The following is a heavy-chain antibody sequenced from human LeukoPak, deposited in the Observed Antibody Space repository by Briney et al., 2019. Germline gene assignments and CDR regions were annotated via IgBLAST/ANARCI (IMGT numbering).Heavy chain of an antibody. V-gene: IGHV3-30*02. Sequence: GGSLRLFCAASGFTFSSYGMHWVRQAPGKGLEWVAFIRYDGSNKYYADSVKGRFTISRDNSKNTLYLQMNSLRAEDTAVYYCAKGPTTVNPPDAFDIWGQGTMVTVSS. J-gene: IGHJ3*02. D-gene: IGHD4-11*01. CDR1: GFTFSSYG. CDR3: AKGPTTVNPPDAFDI. CDR2: IRYDGSNK.